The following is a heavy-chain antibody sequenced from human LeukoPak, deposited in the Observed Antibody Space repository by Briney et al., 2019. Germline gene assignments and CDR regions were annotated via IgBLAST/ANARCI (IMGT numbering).Heavy chain of an antibody. J-gene: IGHJ4*02. CDR2: ISSSGSTI. Sequence: PGGSLRLSCAASGFTFSSYEMNWVRQAPGKGLEWVSYISSSGSTIYYADSVKGRFTISRDNAKNSLYLQMNSLRSDDTAVYYCARGGRKWLPYYFDYWGQGTLVTVSS. D-gene: IGHD3-22*01. V-gene: IGHV3-48*03. CDR1: GFTFSSYE. CDR3: ARGGRKWLPYYFDY.